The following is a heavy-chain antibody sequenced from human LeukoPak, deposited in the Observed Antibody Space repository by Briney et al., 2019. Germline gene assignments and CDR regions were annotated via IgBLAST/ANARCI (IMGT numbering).Heavy chain of an antibody. J-gene: IGHJ4*02. CDR1: GGTFSSYA. V-gene: IGHV1-69*13. Sequence: PVKVSCKASGGTFSSYAISWVRQAPGQGLEWMGGIIPIFGTANYAQKFQGRVTITADESTSTAYMELSSLRSEDTAVYYCARERGRVVNYFDYWGQGTLVTVSS. CDR3: ARERGRVVNYFDY. CDR2: IIPIFGTA. D-gene: IGHD3-3*01.